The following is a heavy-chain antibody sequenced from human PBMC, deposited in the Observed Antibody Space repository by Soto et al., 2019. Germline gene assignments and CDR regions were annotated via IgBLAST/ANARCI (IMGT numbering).Heavy chain of an antibody. J-gene: IGHJ3*02. CDR1: GFTFSSYA. V-gene: IGHV3-30-3*01. Sequence: GGSLRLSCAASGFTFSSYAMHWVRQAPGKGLEWVAVISYDGSNKYYADSVKGRFTISRDNSKNTLYLQMNSLRAEDTAVYYCARVEGYNDAFDIWGQGTVVT. CDR2: ISYDGSNK. CDR3: ARVEGYNDAFDI. D-gene: IGHD1-1*01.